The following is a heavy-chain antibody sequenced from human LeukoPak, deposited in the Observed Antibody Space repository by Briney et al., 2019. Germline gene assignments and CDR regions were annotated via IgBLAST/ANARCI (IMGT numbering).Heavy chain of an antibody. CDR3: ARQGGRVYLCSGGSCYGNWFDP. CDR1: GGSLSSNSYY. V-gene: IGHV4-39*07. CDR2: MYHSGST. Sequence: SETLSLTCTVSGGSLSSNSYYWGWLRQPPGTGLEWIGAMYHSGSTYYNPSLKSRVTISVGTSKNQFSLKLSSVTAADTAVYYCARQGGRVYLCSGGSCYGNWFDPWGQGTLVTVSS. D-gene: IGHD2-15*01. J-gene: IGHJ5*02.